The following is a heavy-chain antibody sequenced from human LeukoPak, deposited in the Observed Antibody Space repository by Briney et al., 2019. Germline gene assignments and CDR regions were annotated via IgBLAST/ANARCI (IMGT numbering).Heavy chain of an antibody. CDR1: GGSISCYY. CDR2: IYNSGST. J-gene: IGHJ4*02. V-gene: IGHV4-59*01. CDR3: ARVLLRSSTSCYPDY. D-gene: IGHD2-2*01. Sequence: PSETLSLTSTVSGGSISCYYWGRNRQPPGKGLKWIRYIYNSGSTNYNPSLKSRVTISVDTSKNQVYLKLSSVTAADTAGYYCARVLLRSSTSCYPDYWGQGTLVTVST.